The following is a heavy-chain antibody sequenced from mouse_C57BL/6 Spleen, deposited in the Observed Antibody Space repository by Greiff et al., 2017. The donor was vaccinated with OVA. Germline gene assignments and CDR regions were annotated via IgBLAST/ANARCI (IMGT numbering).Heavy chain of an antibody. CDR3: ARRGYGFDY. J-gene: IGHJ2*01. D-gene: IGHD1-1*02. Sequence: EVKLQQSGPELVKPGASVKISCKASGYTFTDYYMNWVKQSHGKSLEWIGDINPNNGGTSYNQKFKGKATLTVDKSSSTAYMELRSLTSEDSAVYYCARRGYGFDYWGQGTTLTVSS. CDR2: INPNNGGT. V-gene: IGHV1-26*01. CDR1: GYTFTDYY.